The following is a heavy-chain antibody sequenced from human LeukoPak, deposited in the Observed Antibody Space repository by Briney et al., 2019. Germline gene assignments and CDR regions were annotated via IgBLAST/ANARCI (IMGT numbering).Heavy chain of an antibody. CDR2: IGTAGDT. Sequence: RGSLRLSCAASGFTFSDYDMHWVRQATGKGLEWVSAIGTAGDTYYTGSVKGRFTISRENAKNSLYLQMNSLRAGDTAEYYCARVAKERVGGVYYFDYWGQGTLVTVSS. J-gene: IGHJ4*02. CDR1: GFTFSDYD. CDR3: ARVAKERVGGVYYFDY. D-gene: IGHD1-1*01. V-gene: IGHV3-13*01.